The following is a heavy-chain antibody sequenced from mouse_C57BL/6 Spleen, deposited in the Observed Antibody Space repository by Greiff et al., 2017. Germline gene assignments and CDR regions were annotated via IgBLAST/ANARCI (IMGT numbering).Heavy chain of an antibody. D-gene: IGHD1-1*01. Sequence: QVQLQQSGPELVKPGASVKISCKASGYAFSSSWMNWVKQRPGKGLEWIGRIYPGDGDTNYNGKFKGKATLTADKSSSTAYMQLSSLTSEDSAVYFCARRGGFTTPFDVWGTGTTVTVSS. CDR1: GYAFSSSW. V-gene: IGHV1-82*01. J-gene: IGHJ1*03. CDR3: ARRGGFTTPFDV. CDR2: IYPGDGDT.